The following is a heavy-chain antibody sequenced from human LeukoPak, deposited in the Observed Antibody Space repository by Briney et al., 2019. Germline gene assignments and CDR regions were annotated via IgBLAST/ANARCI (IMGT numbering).Heavy chain of an antibody. CDR3: AGHHPRNTVDF. CDR1: GGSISSYY. V-gene: IGHV4-59*08. Sequence: PSETLSLTCTVSGGSISSYYWSWIRQAPGKGLEWIAYISDIGSINYNPSLKSRVTISLGTSKNQFSLKLSSVTAADTAVYYCAGHHPRNTVDFWGQGTLVTVSS. CDR2: ISDIGSI. J-gene: IGHJ4*02. D-gene: IGHD2-8*02.